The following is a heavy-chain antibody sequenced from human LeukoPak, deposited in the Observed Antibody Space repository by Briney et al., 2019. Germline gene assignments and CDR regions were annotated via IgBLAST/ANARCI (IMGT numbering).Heavy chain of an antibody. V-gene: IGHV1-69*13. CDR2: IIPIFGPA. Sequence: SVKLSCKASGRTFSSYAISWDRHAPRQGLEWKGGIIPIFGPANYAQKFQGRVTITADESTSTAYMKLSSLRSEDTAVYYCARDSTTMVRGINYYYGMDVWGKGTTVTVSS. D-gene: IGHD3-10*01. J-gene: IGHJ6*04. CDR3: ARDSTTMVRGINYYYGMDV. CDR1: GRTFSSYA.